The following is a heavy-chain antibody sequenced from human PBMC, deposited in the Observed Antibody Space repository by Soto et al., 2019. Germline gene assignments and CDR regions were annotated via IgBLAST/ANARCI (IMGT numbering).Heavy chain of an antibody. Sequence: ASVKVSCKASGYTFTSYDMHWVRQAPGQGLEWMGRVNPSIGNTNYSQKFQGRVTITADTSTSTAYMELSGLRSEDTAMYYCATSYGSGYRAFDYWGQGALVTVSS. J-gene: IGHJ4*02. CDR2: VNPSIGNT. CDR1: GYTFTSYD. D-gene: IGHD3-10*01. V-gene: IGHV1-3*01. CDR3: ATSYGSGYRAFDY.